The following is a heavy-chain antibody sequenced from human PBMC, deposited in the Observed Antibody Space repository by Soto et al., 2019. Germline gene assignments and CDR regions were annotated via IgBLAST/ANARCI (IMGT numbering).Heavy chain of an antibody. J-gene: IGHJ3*02. Sequence: ASVKVSCKASGGTFSSYAISWVRQAPGQGLEWMGGIIPIFGTANYAQKFQGRVTITADESTSTAYMELSSLRSEDTAVYYCARDRSEVDYYDSSGYYWPDAFDIWGQGTMVTVSS. CDR1: GGTFSSYA. CDR2: IIPIFGTA. CDR3: ARDRSEVDYYDSSGYYWPDAFDI. D-gene: IGHD3-22*01. V-gene: IGHV1-69*13.